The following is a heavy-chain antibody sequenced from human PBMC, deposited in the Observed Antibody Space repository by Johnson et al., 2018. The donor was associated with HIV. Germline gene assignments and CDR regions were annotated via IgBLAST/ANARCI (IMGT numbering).Heavy chain of an antibody. D-gene: IGHD3-9*01. CDR2: ISYDGSNK. CDR3: AREEGTDILTRGDAFDI. CDR1: GFTFSSYA. V-gene: IGHV3-30*14. Sequence: QVQLVESGGGVVQPGRSLRLSCAASGFTFSSYAMHWVRQAPGKGLEWVAVISYDGSNKYYADSVKGRFSISRDNSKNTVYLQMNSLTADDTAVYYCAREEGTDILTRGDAFDIWGQGTMVTVSS. J-gene: IGHJ3*02.